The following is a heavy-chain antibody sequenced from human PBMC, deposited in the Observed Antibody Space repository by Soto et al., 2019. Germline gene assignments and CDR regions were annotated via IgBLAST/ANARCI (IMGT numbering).Heavy chain of an antibody. CDR2: INSNSGGT. D-gene: IGHD2-2*01. Sequence: ASVQDSCKASGYTFTGYFMHWVRPAPGQGREGMGWINSNSGGTNYAQKFQGRVTMTRDTSISTAYMELSRLRSDDTAVYYCARTGRHCSSTSCYAFYMYYYYYYGMDVWGQGTTVTVSS. CDR3: ARTGRHCSSTSCYAFYMYYYYYYGMDV. J-gene: IGHJ6*02. CDR1: GYTFTGYF. V-gene: IGHV1-2*02.